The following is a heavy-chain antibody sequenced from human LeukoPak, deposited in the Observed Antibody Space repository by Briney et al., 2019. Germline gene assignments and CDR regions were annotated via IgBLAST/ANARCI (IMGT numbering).Heavy chain of an antibody. V-gene: IGHV3-23*01. J-gene: IGHJ4*02. CDR1: GFTFSNYA. CDR2: ISGSGGST. Sequence: GGSLRLSRSTSGFTFSNYAMSWVRQAPGKGLEWVSAISGSGGSTYYADSVKGRFTISRDNSKNTLYLQMNSLRAEDTAVYYCAKDGPIAVAGHFDYWGQGTLVTVSS. D-gene: IGHD6-19*01. CDR3: AKDGPIAVAGHFDY.